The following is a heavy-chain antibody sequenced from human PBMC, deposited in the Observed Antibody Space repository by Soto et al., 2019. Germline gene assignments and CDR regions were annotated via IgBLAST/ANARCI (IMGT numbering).Heavy chain of an antibody. J-gene: IGHJ4*02. D-gene: IGHD3-22*01. Sequence: ASVKVSCKASGYAFTSYGISWVRQAPGQGLEWMGWISAYNGNTNYAQKLQGRVTMTTDASTSTAYMELRSLRSDDTAAYYCARDRRYYYDSGGYLLFDYWGQGTLVTVSS. CDR1: GYAFTSYG. CDR3: ARDRRYYYDSGGYLLFDY. CDR2: ISAYNGNT. V-gene: IGHV1-18*04.